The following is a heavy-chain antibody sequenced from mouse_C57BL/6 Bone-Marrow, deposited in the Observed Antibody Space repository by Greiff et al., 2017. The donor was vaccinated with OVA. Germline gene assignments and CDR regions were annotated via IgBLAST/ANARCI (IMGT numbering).Heavy chain of an antibody. CDR1: GFTFSDYG. Sequence: EVQRVESGGGLVKPGGSLKLSCAASGFTFSDYGMHWVRQAPEKGLEWVAYISSGSSTIYYADTVKGRFTISRDNAKNTRFLQMTSLRSEDTAMYYCARINYWYFDVWGTGTTVTVSS. V-gene: IGHV5-17*01. CDR2: ISSGSSTI. CDR3: ARINYWYFDV. J-gene: IGHJ1*03.